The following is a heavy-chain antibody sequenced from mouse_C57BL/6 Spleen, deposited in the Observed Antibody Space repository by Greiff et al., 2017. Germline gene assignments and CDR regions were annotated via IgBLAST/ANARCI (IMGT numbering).Heavy chain of an antibody. CDR3: PVFFAY. CDR2: IRLKSDNYAT. Sequence: EVKVEESGGGLVQPGGSMKLSCVASGFTFSNYWMNWVRQSPEKGLEWVDQIRLKSDNYATHYAESVKGRFTISRDDSKSSVYLQMNNLRAEDTGIYYCPVFFAYWGQGTLVTVSA. V-gene: IGHV6-3*01. CDR1: GFTFSNYW. J-gene: IGHJ3*01.